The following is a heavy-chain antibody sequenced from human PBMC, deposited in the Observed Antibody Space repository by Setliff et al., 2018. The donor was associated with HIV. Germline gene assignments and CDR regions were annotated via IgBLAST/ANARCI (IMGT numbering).Heavy chain of an antibody. CDR1: GGSFSGYY. CDR2: INHSGST. D-gene: IGHD4-17*01. J-gene: IGHJ3*01. V-gene: IGHV4-34*01. CDR3: ARVQMAYAAFDV. Sequence: PSETLSLTCTVSGGSFSGYYWSWIRQPPGKGLEWIGEINHSGSTNYNPSLKSRVTISVDTSKHQFSLKLSSVTAADTAVYYCARVQMAYAAFDVWGQGTMVT.